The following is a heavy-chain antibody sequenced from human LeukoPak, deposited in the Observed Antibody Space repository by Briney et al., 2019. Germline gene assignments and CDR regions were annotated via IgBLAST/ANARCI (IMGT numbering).Heavy chain of an antibody. CDR2: IYYSGST. Sequence: SETLSLTCTISGGYITNNYWSWIRQPPGKGLEWIGYIYYSGSTYYNPSLKSRVTISVDTSKDQFSLKLSSVTAADTAVYYCARSRSMVEFDYWGQGTLVTVSS. CDR3: ARSRSMVEFDY. J-gene: IGHJ4*02. V-gene: IGHV4-59*04. CDR1: GGYITNNY. D-gene: IGHD3-10*01.